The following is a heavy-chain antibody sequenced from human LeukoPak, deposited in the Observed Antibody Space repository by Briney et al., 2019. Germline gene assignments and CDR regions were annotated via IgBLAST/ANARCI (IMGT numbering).Heavy chain of an antibody. CDR3: ARVGYCSSTSCHKDYYYYYYMDV. V-gene: IGHV1-18*01. Sequence: GASVKVSCKASGYTFTSYGISWVRQAPGQGLEWMGWISAYNGNTNYAQKLQGRVTMTTDTSTSTAYMELRSPRSDDTAVYYCARVGYCSSTSCHKDYYYYYYMDVWGKGTTVTVSS. J-gene: IGHJ6*03. D-gene: IGHD2-2*01. CDR1: GYTFTSYG. CDR2: ISAYNGNT.